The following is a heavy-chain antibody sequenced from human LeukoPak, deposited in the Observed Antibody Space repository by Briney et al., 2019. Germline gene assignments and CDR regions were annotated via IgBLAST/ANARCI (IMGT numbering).Heavy chain of an antibody. V-gene: IGHV3-7*01. CDR2: IKEDRFEQ. D-gene: IGHD6-6*01. Sequence: PGGSLRLSCAASGFAFSRYWMTWVRQAPGKGLEWVANIKEDRFEQDYVDSVRGRFTISRDNAQSSLYLQMSSLRAEDTAVYYCARTGSSSSYYSYYYMDAWGKGTTVTVSS. CDR3: ARTGSSSSYYSYYYMDA. J-gene: IGHJ6*03. CDR1: GFAFSRYW.